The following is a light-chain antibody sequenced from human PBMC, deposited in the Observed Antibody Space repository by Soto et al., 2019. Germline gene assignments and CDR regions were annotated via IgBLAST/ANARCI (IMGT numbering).Light chain of an antibody. CDR2: GAS. Sequence: DIQMTQSPSSLSASIGDRITITCRASQSISTYLNWYQQKPGKAPRLLIYGASNLQNGVPSRFSGSGSATDYTLTISSLQPDDFATYYCQQSFITPPLTFGGGTKVE. CDR3: QQSFITPPLT. J-gene: IGKJ4*01. V-gene: IGKV1-39*01. CDR1: QSISTY.